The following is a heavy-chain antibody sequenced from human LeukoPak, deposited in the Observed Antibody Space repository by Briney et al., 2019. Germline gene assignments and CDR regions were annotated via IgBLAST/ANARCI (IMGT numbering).Heavy chain of an antibody. V-gene: IGHV3-33*06. J-gene: IGHJ4*02. CDR1: GFTFSKYA. Sequence: GGSLRLSCAASGFTFSKYAMHWVRQAPGKGLEWVAVIWYDGKNKYYADSVKGRFTISRDNSKNTLYLEMNSLRADDTAVYYFAKDRSVAGTDARYYFDYWGQGTLVIVSA. CDR2: IWYDGKNK. CDR3: AKDRSVAGTDARYYFDY. D-gene: IGHD1-14*01.